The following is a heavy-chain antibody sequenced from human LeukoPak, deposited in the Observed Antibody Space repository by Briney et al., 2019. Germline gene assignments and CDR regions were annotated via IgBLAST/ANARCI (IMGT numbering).Heavy chain of an antibody. CDR2: IYYSGST. D-gene: IGHD6-19*01. J-gene: IGHJ6*03. CDR1: GGSISSYY. Sequence: SEALSLTCTVSGGSISSYYWSWIRQPPGKGLEWIGYIYYSGSTNYNPSLKSRVTISVDTSKNQFSLKLSPVTAADTAVYYCARSSGWYLDYYYMDVWGKGTTVTVSS. V-gene: IGHV4-59*01. CDR3: ARSSGWYLDYYYMDV.